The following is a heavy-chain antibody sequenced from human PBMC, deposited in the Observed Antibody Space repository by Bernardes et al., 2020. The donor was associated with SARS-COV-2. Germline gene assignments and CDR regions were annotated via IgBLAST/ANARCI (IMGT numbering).Heavy chain of an antibody. J-gene: IGHJ5*02. CDR3: ARDMDSSGWSVP. V-gene: IGHV3-11*04. CDR2: ISSSGSSI. CDR1: GFTFSDYY. D-gene: IGHD6-19*01. Sequence: GGSLRLSCAASGFTFSDYYMSWIRQAPGKGLEWVSTISSSGSSIYYADSVKGRFTISRDNAKNSLYLQMNSLRAEDTAVYYCARDMDSSGWSVPWGQGTLVTVSS.